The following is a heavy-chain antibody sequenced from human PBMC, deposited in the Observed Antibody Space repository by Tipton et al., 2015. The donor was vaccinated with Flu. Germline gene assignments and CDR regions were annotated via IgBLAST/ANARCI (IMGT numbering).Heavy chain of an antibody. V-gene: IGHV4-39*07. D-gene: IGHD5-12*01. CDR2: IYYSGST. CDR1: GGSISSNSYY. CDR3: ARLGYNGYDFDY. Sequence: TLSLTCTVSGGSISSNSYYWGWIRQPPGKGLEWIASIYYSGSTYYNPSLRSRAIMSVDTSKNQFSLKVSSVTAADTAVYYCARLGYNGYDFDYWGQGMLVTVSS. J-gene: IGHJ4*02.